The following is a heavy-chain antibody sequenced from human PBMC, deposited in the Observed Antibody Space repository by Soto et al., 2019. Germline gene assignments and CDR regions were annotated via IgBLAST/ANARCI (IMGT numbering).Heavy chain of an antibody. Sequence: GGSLRLSCAASGFTFSSYAMHWVRQAPGKXLEWVPAISSDGSNKYYAGSVKGRFTISRDNSKSMLYLQMNSLRAEDTAVYYCAGQSWPVLLWSGALPNESRNPPEVWGQGATVTVSS. CDR3: AGQSWPVLLWSGALPNESRNPPEV. J-gene: IGHJ6*02. CDR1: GFTFSSYA. V-gene: IGHV3-30-3*01. D-gene: IGHD3-10*01. CDR2: ISSDGSNK.